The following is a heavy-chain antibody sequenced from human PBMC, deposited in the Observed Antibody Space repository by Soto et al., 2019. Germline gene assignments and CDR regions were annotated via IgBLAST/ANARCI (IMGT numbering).Heavy chain of an antibody. Sequence: GASVKVSCKASGYTFTSYGISWVRQAPGQGLEWMGIINPNDGNTNYAQKFQGRVTMTRDTSTSTVYMELSSLRSEDTAVYYCARGGILYTDPFDYWGQGTLVTVSS. J-gene: IGHJ4*02. V-gene: IGHV1-46*01. CDR2: INPNDGNT. CDR3: ARGGILYTDPFDY. D-gene: IGHD2-15*01. CDR1: GYTFTSYG.